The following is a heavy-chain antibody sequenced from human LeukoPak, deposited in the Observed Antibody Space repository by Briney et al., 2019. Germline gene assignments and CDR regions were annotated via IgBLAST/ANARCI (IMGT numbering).Heavy chain of an antibody. CDR1: GYTFTSYG. D-gene: IGHD3-22*01. Sequence: ASVKVSCKASGYTFTSYGISWVRQAPGQALEWMGWMSAYNGNTNYAQKLQGRVTMTTDTSTSTAYMELRSVRSDDTAVYYCARAGGYYDSSGYYIYWGQGTLITVSS. CDR2: MSAYNGNT. CDR3: ARAGGYYDSSGYYIY. V-gene: IGHV1-18*01. J-gene: IGHJ4*02.